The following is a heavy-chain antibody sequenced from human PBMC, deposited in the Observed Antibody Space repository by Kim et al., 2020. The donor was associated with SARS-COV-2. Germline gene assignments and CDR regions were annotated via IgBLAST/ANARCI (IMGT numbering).Heavy chain of an antibody. CDR3: ARDLDNEGVTTSRYFDL. J-gene: IGHJ2*01. CDR2: ISSSGSTI. Sequence: GGSLRLSCAASGFTFSSYEMNWVRQAPGKGLEWVSYISSSGSTIYYADSVKGRFTISRDNAKNSLYLQMNSLRAEDTAVYYCARDLDNEGVTTSRYFDLWGRGTLVTVSS. CDR1: GFTFSSYE. V-gene: IGHV3-48*03. D-gene: IGHD4-17*01.